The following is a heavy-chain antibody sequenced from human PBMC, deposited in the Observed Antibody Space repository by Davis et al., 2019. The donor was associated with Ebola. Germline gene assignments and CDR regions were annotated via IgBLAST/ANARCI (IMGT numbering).Heavy chain of an antibody. CDR2: INHVGST. Sequence: SETLSLTCAVYGGSFSGYYWSWIRQPPGKGLEWIGEINHVGSTNYNPSLKSRVTISVDTSKNPFSLKLSSVTAADTAVYYCARQGYYVLYGMDVWGQGTTVTVSS. CDR3: ARQGYYVLYGMDV. V-gene: IGHV4-34*01. CDR1: GGSFSGYY. D-gene: IGHD3-10*02. J-gene: IGHJ6*02.